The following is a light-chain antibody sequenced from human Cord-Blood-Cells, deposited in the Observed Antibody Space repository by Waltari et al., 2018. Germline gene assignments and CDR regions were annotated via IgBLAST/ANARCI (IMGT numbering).Light chain of an antibody. CDR2: DVS. J-gene: IGLJ2*01. Sequence: QSALPQPASVSRSPAQSITISCTGTSSDVGGYNYVSWYQQHPGKAPKLMIYDVSNRPSGVSNRFSGSKSGNTASLTISGLQAEDEADYYCSSYTSSSTLVFGGGTKLTVL. CDR3: SSYTSSSTLV. V-gene: IGLV2-14*01. CDR1: SSDVGGYNY.